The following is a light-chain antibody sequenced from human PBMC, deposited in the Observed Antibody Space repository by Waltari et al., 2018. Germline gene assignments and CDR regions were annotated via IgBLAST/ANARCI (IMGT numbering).Light chain of an antibody. J-gene: IGLJ3*02. V-gene: IGLV4-69*01. Sequence: QLVLTQSPSASASLGASVKLTCTLSSGHISNVLAWLPHHPKKGPRYLMKFNSDGSKSKGDEIPERFSGSSSGAERYLTISSLQSEDEADYYCQTGGHGTWVFGGGTKLTVL. CDR1: SGHISNV. CDR3: QTGGHGTWV. CDR2: FNSDGSK.